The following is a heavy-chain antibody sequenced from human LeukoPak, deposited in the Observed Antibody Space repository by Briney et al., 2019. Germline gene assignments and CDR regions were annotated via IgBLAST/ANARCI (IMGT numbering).Heavy chain of an antibody. J-gene: IGHJ4*02. CDR1: GFTVSSNY. CDR3: ARDSQGAFDY. D-gene: IGHD2/OR15-2a*01. V-gene: IGHV3-53*01. Sequence: PGGSLRLSCAASGFTVSSNYMSWVRQAPGKGLEWVSVIYSGGSTYYADSAKGRFTISRDNSKNTLYLQMNSLRAEDTAVYYCARDSQGAFDYWGQGTLVTVSS. CDR2: IYSGGST.